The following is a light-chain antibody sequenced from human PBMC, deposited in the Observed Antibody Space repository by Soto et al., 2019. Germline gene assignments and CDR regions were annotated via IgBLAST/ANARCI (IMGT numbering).Light chain of an antibody. V-gene: IGKV3-15*01. CDR2: GAS. Sequence: EILMTQSPGTLSVSPGERATLSCRASQSVSSDLAWYQQKPGQAPRLLIYGASTRATDIPARFSGSGSGTEFTLTISSLQPDDFATYYCQHYNSYSEAFGQGTKVELK. CDR3: QHYNSYSEA. CDR1: QSVSSD. J-gene: IGKJ1*01.